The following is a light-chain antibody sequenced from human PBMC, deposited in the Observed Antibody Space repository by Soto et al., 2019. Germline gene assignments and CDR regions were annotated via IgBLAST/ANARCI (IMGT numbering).Light chain of an antibody. Sequence: QSALTQPASVSGSPGQSITISCTGTSSDVGAYNYVSWYQQHPGKAPKLMIYDVTDRPSGVSNRFSGSQSGSTASLTISGLQAEDEADYYCSSYTTTSTVLFGGGTKLTVL. CDR1: SSDVGAYNY. V-gene: IGLV2-14*01. J-gene: IGLJ2*01. CDR3: SSYTTTSTVL. CDR2: DVT.